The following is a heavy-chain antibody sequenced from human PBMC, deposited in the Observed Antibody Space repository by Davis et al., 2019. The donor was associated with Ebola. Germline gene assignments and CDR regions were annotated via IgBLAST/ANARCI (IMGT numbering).Heavy chain of an antibody. J-gene: IGHJ4*02. CDR3: ARGRVVTAIFDY. D-gene: IGHD2-21*02. Sequence: SETLSLTCAVYGGSFSGYYWSWIRQPPGKGLEWIGEINHSGSTNYNPSLKSRVPISVDTSKNQFSLKLSSVTAADTAVYYCARGRVVTAIFDYWGQGTLVTVSS. CDR1: GGSFSGYY. CDR2: INHSGST. V-gene: IGHV4-34*01.